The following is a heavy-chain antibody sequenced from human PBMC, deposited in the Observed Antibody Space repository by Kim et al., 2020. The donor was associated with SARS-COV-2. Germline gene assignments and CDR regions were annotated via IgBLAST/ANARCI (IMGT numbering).Heavy chain of an antibody. J-gene: IGHJ6*02. V-gene: IGHV3-23*01. Sequence: GGSLRLSCAASGFTFSSYAMSWVRQAPGKGLEWVSAISGSGGSTYYADSVKGRFTISRDNSKNTLYLQMNSLRAEDTAVYYCAKDSAITIFGVAPIYYYGMDGWGQGTTVTVS. CDR2: ISGSGGST. CDR1: GFTFSSYA. CDR3: AKDSAITIFGVAPIYYYGMDG. D-gene: IGHD3-3*01.